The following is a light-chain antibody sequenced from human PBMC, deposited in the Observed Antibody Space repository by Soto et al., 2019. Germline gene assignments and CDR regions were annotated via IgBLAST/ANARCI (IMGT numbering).Light chain of an antibody. CDR2: GAS. V-gene: IGKV3-20*01. CDR1: KSVSSSY. J-gene: IGKJ2*01. Sequence: EIVLTQSPGTLSLSPGEIATLSCMASKSVSSSYSACYQQKPGQAPRHLIYGASSRATDIPDRFSGSGSGTDFTLTVSRLDPEDLVFYNCKQYGIFGERTKLEIK. CDR3: KQYGI.